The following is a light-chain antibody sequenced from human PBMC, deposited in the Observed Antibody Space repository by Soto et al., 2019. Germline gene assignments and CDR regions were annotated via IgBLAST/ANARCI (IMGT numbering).Light chain of an antibody. CDR1: SSDVGNYKY. J-gene: IGLJ1*01. CDR2: EVS. Sequence: QSVLTQPASVSGSPGQSITISCTGTSSDVGNYKYVSWYQQHPGKAPKLMIYEVSNRPSGVSNRFSGSKSGNTASLTISGLQAEDETDYYCFSYKSSGTYVFGNGTKLTV. V-gene: IGLV2-14*01. CDR3: FSYKSSGTYV.